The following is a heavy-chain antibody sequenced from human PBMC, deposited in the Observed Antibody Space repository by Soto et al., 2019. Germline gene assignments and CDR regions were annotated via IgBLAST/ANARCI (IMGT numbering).Heavy chain of an antibody. Sequence: GESLKISCKGSGYSFTSYWIGWVRQMPGKGLEWMGIIYPGDSDTRYSPSFQGQVTIPADKSISTAYLQWSSLKASDTAMYYCARSPVEPYYYYYGMDVWGQGTTVTVSS. V-gene: IGHV5-51*01. CDR3: ARSPVEPYYYYYGMDV. J-gene: IGHJ6*02. CDR2: IYPGDSDT. D-gene: IGHD1-1*01. CDR1: GYSFTSYW.